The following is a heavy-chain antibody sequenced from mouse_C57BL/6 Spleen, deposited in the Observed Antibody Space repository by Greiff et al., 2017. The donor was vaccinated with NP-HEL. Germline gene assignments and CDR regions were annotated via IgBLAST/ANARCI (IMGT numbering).Heavy chain of an antibody. CDR3: TRGYYGNYSPAWFAD. Sequence: EVKLMESGEGLVKPGGSLKLSCAASGFTFSSYAMSWVRQTPEKRLEWVAYISSGGDYIYYADPVKGRFTISRDNARNTLYLQMSSLKSEDTAMYYCTRGYYGNYSPAWFADWGQGTLVTVSA. V-gene: IGHV5-9-1*02. J-gene: IGHJ3*01. D-gene: IGHD2-1*01. CDR1: GFTFSSYA. CDR2: ISSGGDYI.